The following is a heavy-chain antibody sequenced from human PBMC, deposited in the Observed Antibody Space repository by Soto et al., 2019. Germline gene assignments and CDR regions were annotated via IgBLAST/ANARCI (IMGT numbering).Heavy chain of an antibody. D-gene: IGHD2-8*02. J-gene: IGHJ4*02. Sequence: QVQLQQWGAGLLKPSETLSLTCAVYGGSFSGYYWTWIRQPPGTGLEWIGEINHSGSTNYNPSLQSLVTISVETSNHQFSLKLTSVTAADTAVYYCARDKITGLFDYWGQGTQVTVSS. V-gene: IGHV4-34*01. CDR3: ARDKITGLFDY. CDR2: INHSGST. CDR1: GGSFSGYY.